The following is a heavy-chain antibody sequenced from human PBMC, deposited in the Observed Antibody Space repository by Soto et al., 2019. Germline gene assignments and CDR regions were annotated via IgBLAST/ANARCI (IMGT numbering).Heavy chain of an antibody. Sequence: QVQLVESGGGVVQPGRSLRLSCAASGFTFSSYGMHWVRQAPGTGLEWVAVISYDGSNKYYADSVKGRFTISRDNSKNTLYLQMNSLRAEDAAVYYCAKIAVAGTKGGYYFDYWGQGTLVTVSS. CDR3: AKIAVAGTKGGYYFDY. J-gene: IGHJ4*02. CDR1: GFTFSSYG. CDR2: ISYDGSNK. V-gene: IGHV3-30*18. D-gene: IGHD6-19*01.